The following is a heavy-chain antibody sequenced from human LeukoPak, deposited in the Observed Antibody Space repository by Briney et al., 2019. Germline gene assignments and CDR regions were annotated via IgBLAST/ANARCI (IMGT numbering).Heavy chain of an antibody. Sequence: PGGSLRLSCAASGFTFSGYSMNWVRQAPGKGLEWVSSISSSSSYIYYADSVKGRFTISRGNAKNSLYLQMNSLRAEDTAVYYCAREMATVTPAFDYWGQGTLVTVSS. V-gene: IGHV3-21*01. CDR3: AREMATVTPAFDY. CDR2: ISSSSSYI. D-gene: IGHD4-11*01. CDR1: GFTFSGYS. J-gene: IGHJ4*02.